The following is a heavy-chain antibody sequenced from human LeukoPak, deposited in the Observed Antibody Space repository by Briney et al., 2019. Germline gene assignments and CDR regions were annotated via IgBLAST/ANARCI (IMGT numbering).Heavy chain of an antibody. V-gene: IGHV4-61*02. CDR2: IYTGGST. CDR1: GGCITSGGFY. Sequence: SETLSLTCGVSGGCITSGGFYWTWVRQPAGKGLEWIGRIYTGGSTNYNPSFKSRVTIAVDTSKNEFFLKLSSMTAADTAVYYCARAAYNWNDMGYYMDVWGKGTTVIVSS. D-gene: IGHD1-1*01. CDR3: ARAAYNWNDMGYYMDV. J-gene: IGHJ6*03.